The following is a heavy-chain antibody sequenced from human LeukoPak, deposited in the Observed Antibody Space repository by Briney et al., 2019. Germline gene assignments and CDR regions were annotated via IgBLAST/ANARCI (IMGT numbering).Heavy chain of an antibody. CDR1: GGSISSYY. Sequence: SETLSLTCTVSGGSISSYYWSWIRQPPGKGLEGIGYIYYSGSTNYNPSLKSRVTISVDTSKNQFSLKLSSVTAADTAVYYCAREGGSGLYSSSSSRKYYYYMDVWGKGTTVTVSS. V-gene: IGHV4-59*01. J-gene: IGHJ6*03. CDR2: IYYSGST. CDR3: AREGGSGLYSSSSSRKYYYYMDV. D-gene: IGHD6-6*01.